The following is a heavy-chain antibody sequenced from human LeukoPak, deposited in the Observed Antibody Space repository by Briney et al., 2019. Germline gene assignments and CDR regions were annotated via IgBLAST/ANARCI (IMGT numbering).Heavy chain of an antibody. CDR2: INSDSGLT. J-gene: IGHJ5*02. V-gene: IGHV1-2*02. D-gene: IGHD3-9*01. Sequence: AASVKVSCKASGYTFTGYYMNWVRQAPGQGLEWMGWINSDSGLTKYAQKFQGRVTMTRDTSITTVYMDLTRLTSDDTAVYYCARNFDMKGFDPWGQGTLVTVSS. CDR1: GYTFTGYY. CDR3: ARNFDMKGFDP.